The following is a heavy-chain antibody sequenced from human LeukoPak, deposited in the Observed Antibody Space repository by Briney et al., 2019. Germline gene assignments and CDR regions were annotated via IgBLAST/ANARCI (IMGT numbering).Heavy chain of an antibody. CDR2: ISSSSSYI. CDR3: ARGYGDFRVEGRYFHS. CDR1: GFTVSSNY. Sequence: LGGSLRLSCAASGFTVSSNYMTWVRQAPGKGLEWVSSISSSSSYIYYADSVKGRFTISRDNAKNSLYLQMNSLRAEDTAVYYCARGYGDFRVEGRYFHSWGQGTLVTVSS. D-gene: IGHD4-17*01. J-gene: IGHJ4*02. V-gene: IGHV3-21*04.